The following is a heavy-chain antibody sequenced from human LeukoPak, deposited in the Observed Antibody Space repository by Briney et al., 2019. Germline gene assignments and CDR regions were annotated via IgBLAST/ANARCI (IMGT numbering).Heavy chain of an antibody. D-gene: IGHD3-3*01. J-gene: IGHJ5*02. CDR3: ARGLERRNNWFDP. V-gene: IGHV1-8*03. Sequence: GASVKVSCKASGYTFTGYYMHWVRQAPGQGLEWMGWINPNSGNTGYAQKFQGRVTITRNTSISTAYMELSSLRSEDTAVYYCARGLERRNNWFDPWGQGTLVTVSS. CDR2: INPNSGNT. CDR1: GYTFTGYY.